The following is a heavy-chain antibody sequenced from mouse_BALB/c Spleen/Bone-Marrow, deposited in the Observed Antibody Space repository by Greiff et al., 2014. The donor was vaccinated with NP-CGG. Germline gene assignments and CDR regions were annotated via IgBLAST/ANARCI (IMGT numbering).Heavy chain of an antibody. CDR2: IDPANGNT. CDR3: ASATTATFYAMDY. V-gene: IGHV14-3*02. Sequence: VQLQQPGAELVKPGASVKLSCTVSGFNIRDTYMHWVKQRPGQGLEWNGRIDPANGNTKYDPKFQGKATITADTSSNTAYLQLSSLTSEDTAVYYCASATTATFYAMDYWGQGTSVTVSS. CDR1: GFNIRDTY. D-gene: IGHD1-2*01. J-gene: IGHJ4*01.